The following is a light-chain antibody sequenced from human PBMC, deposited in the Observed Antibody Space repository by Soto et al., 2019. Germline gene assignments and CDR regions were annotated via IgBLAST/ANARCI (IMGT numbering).Light chain of an antibody. CDR1: QSINSKS. Sequence: EIVLTQSPGTLSLSPGEAATVSCRVSQSINSKSLVWYQRKFGQAPRLLIHNTSSRATGIPDRFSGSGSGTDFTLSISRLEPEDFAVYYRQHYGGLFIFGPGTKVDI. J-gene: IGKJ3*01. CDR3: QHYGGLFI. V-gene: IGKV3-20*01. CDR2: NTS.